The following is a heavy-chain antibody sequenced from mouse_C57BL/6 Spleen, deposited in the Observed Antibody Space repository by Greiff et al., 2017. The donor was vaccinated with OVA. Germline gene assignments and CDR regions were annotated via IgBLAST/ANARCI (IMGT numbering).Heavy chain of an antibody. D-gene: IGHD2-3*01. CDR2: IDPSDSYT. CDR1: GYTFTSYW. Sequence: QVQLQQPGAELVKPGASVKLSCKASGYTFTSYWMQWVKQRPGQGLEWIGEIDPSDSYTNYNQKFKGKATLTVDTSSSTAYMQLSSLTSEDSAVYYCARKETDGPGFAYWGQGTLVTVSA. CDR3: ARKETDGPGFAY. J-gene: IGHJ3*01. V-gene: IGHV1-50*01.